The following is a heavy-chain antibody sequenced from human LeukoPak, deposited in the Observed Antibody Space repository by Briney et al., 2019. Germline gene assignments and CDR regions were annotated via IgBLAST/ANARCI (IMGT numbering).Heavy chain of an antibody. CDR1: GYTFTSYG. V-gene: IGHV1-18*01. CDR2: ISAYNGNT. D-gene: IGHD4-23*01. J-gene: IGHJ3*02. CDR3: ARDHDYGGNSDAFDI. Sequence: GASVKVSCKASGYTFTSYGISWVRQAPGQGLEWMGWISAYNGNTNYAQKLQGRVTMTTDTSTSTAYMELRSLRSDDTAVYYCARDHDYGGNSDAFDIWGQGTMVTVSS.